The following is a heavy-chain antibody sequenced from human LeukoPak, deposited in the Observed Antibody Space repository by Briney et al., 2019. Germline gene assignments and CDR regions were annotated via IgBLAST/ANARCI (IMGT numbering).Heavy chain of an antibody. CDR1: GGSISSSSYY. V-gene: IGHV4-39*07. Sequence: SETLSLTCTVSGGSISSSSYYWGWIRQPPGKGLEWIGSIYHSGSTYYNPSLKSRVTISVDTSKNQFSLKLSSVTAADTAVYYCARDAGFNWFDPWGQGTLVTVSS. J-gene: IGHJ5*02. CDR2: IYHSGST. CDR3: ARDAGFNWFDP.